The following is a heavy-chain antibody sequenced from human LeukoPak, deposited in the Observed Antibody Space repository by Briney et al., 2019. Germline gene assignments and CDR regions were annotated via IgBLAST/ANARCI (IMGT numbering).Heavy chain of an antibody. D-gene: IGHD1-26*01. CDR3: GMSGDRVPLQDDVFDV. Sequence: GESLKISCKVSGYGFTSYCIGWVRQMPGKGLEWMGIIYPGDSGPTYSPSFQGQVTISVDKSINTAYLQWSSLQALDTAMYYCGMSGDRVPLQDDVFDVWGQGTMVTVST. CDR1: GYGFTSYC. J-gene: IGHJ3*01. V-gene: IGHV5-51*01. CDR2: IYPGDSGP.